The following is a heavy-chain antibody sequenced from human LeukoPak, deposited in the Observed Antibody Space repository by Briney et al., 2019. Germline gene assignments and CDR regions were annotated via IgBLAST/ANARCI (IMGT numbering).Heavy chain of an antibody. J-gene: IGHJ5*02. V-gene: IGHV1-46*01. CDR3: ARDSSSWYGTFQRGYCWFDP. CDR1: GYTLTSYF. D-gene: IGHD6-13*01. CDR2: INPSGGST. Sequence: ASVKVSCTASGYTLTSYFMHWVRQAPGQGLEWMGIINPSGGSTSYAQKFQGRVTITADESTSTVYMELSSLRSEDTAVYYCARDSSSWYGTFQRGYCWFDPWGQGTLVTVSS.